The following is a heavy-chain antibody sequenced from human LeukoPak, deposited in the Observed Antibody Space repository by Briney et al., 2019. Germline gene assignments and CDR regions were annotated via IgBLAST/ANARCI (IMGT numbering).Heavy chain of an antibody. CDR2: INPNSGGST. D-gene: IGHD4-17*01. Sequence: GASVKVCCKASGYTFNGYYMHWVRQAPGQGLEWMGWINPNSGGSTSYAQKFQGRVTMTRDTSTSTVYMELSSLRSEDTAVYYCARDRQDYVNFDYWGQGTLVTVSS. V-gene: IGHV1-46*02. CDR1: GYTFNGYY. CDR3: ARDRQDYVNFDY. J-gene: IGHJ4*02.